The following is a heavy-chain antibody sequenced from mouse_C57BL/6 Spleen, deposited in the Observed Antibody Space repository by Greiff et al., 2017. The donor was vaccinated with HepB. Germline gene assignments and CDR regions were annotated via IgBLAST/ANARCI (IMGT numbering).Heavy chain of an antibody. CDR3: ARNGGDYFDY. J-gene: IGHJ2*01. Sequence: LQESGAELVRPGTSVKVSCKASGYAFTNYLIEWVKQRPGQGLEWIGVINPGSGGTNYNEKFKGKATLTADKSSSTAYMQLSSLTSEDSAVYFCARNGGDYFDYWGQGTTLTVSS. CDR1: GYAFTNYL. CDR2: INPGSGGT. V-gene: IGHV1-54*01.